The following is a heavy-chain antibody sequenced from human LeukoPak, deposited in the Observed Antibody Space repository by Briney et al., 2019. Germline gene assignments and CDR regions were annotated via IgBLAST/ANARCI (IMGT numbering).Heavy chain of an antibody. J-gene: IGHJ4*02. CDR3: ASGGVGATVSPPYYFDY. CDR2: IIPIFGTA. V-gene: IGHV1-69*13. CDR1: GGTFSSYA. D-gene: IGHD1-26*01. Sequence: ASVKVSGMASGGTFSSYAISWVRQAPGQGLEWMGGIIPIFGTANYAQKFQGRVTITADESTSTAYMELSSLRSEDTAVYYCASGGVGATVSPPYYFDYWGQGTLVTVSS.